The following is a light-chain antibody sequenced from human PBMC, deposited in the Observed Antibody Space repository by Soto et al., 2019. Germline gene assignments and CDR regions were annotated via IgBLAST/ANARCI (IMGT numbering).Light chain of an antibody. Sequence: QSALTQPASLSGSPGQSITISCTGTSSDIGAYDYVSWFQQHPGKAPKLMISEVNNRPSGVSNRFSGSKSGNTAYLTISGLQVXXXXXYFCFSFTTTSTHVFGTGTKLTVL. CDR3: FSFTTTSTHV. CDR2: EVN. V-gene: IGLV2-14*01. J-gene: IGLJ1*01. CDR1: SSDIGAYDY.